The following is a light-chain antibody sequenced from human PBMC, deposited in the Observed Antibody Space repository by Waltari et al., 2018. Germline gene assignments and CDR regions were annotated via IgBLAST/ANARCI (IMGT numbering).Light chain of an antibody. Sequence: IQLTQSPSSLSASVGDRVTITCRASQGISSYLAWYQQKPGKAPKLLIYAASTLQSGVPSRFIGSGAGTDFTLTISSLQPEDFATYYCQQLNSYPSWTFGQGTKVEIK. V-gene: IGKV1-9*01. CDR2: AAS. CDR1: QGISSY. CDR3: QQLNSYPSWT. J-gene: IGKJ1*01.